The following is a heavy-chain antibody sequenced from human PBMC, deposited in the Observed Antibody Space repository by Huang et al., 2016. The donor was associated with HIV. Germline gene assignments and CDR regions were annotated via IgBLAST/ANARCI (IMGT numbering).Heavy chain of an antibody. J-gene: IGHJ4*02. D-gene: IGHD6-13*01. CDR3: AKGGSAAAVLDF. CDR1: GFTFSNYG. Sequence: QVQLVESGGGVVQPGRSLRISCAASGFTFSNYGMQWVRQAPGKGLECVAVISDDAKTKYYADSVKGRFSISRDKSKTTVYLQLNSLRLEDTAVYYCAKGGSAAAVLDFWGQGTLVTVSS. V-gene: IGHV3-30*18. CDR2: ISDDAKTK.